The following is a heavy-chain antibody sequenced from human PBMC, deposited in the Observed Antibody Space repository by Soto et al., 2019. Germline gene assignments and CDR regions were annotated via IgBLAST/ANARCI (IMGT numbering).Heavy chain of an antibody. V-gene: IGHV1-69*08. Sequence: QVQLVQSGAEVKKPGSSVKVSCKASGGTFSSYTISWVRQAPGQGLEWMGRIIPILGIANYAQKFQGRVMITADKSTSKAYMELSSLRSEDTAVYYCAREMEKGTTGSHYYYYMDVWGKGTTVTVSS. D-gene: IGHD1-1*01. CDR1: GGTFSSYT. J-gene: IGHJ6*03. CDR3: AREMEKGTTGSHYYYYMDV. CDR2: IIPILGIA.